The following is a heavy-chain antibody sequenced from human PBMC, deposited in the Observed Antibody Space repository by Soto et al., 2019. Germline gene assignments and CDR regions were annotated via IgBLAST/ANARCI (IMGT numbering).Heavy chain of an antibody. Sequence: QVRLVQSGAEVKKTGSSVKVSCEASGTTFSNFAIGWVRQAPGQGLEWMGGIILPFGTPNYAQKFQGRVKISADATMTTAYMELRGRRSEDTAVYYCVRGPDYEGYFDYGGQGTLVTVSS. V-gene: IGHV1-69*12. CDR3: VRGPDYEGYFDY. CDR2: IILPFGTP. D-gene: IGHD3-22*01. J-gene: IGHJ4*02. CDR1: GTTFSNFA.